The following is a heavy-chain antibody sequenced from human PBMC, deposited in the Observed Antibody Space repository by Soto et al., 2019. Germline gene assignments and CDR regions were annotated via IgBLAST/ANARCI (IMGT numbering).Heavy chain of an antibody. D-gene: IGHD3-9*01. CDR2: INAGNGNT. Sequence: ASVKVSCKASGYTFTSYAMHWVRQAPGQRLEWMGWINAGNGNTKYSQKFQGRVTITRDTSASTAYMELSSLRSEDTAVYYCARAAPDYDILTGYYHRYFDLWGRGTLVTVSS. CDR3: ARAAPDYDILTGYYHRYFDL. V-gene: IGHV1-3*01. J-gene: IGHJ2*01. CDR1: GYTFTSYA.